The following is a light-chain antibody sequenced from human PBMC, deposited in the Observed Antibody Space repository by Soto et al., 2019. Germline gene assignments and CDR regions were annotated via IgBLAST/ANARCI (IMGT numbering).Light chain of an antibody. CDR3: QQYNTYSWT. CDR1: QGIRND. Sequence: AIHMTQSPSSLSASVGDRVTITCRASQGIRNDLGWYQKKPGKAPKLLIFAAFNLQSGVPSRFSGGGSGTDFTLTISSLQPEDFATYYCQQYNTYSWTFGLGTKVDIK. CDR2: AAF. J-gene: IGKJ1*01. V-gene: IGKV1-6*01.